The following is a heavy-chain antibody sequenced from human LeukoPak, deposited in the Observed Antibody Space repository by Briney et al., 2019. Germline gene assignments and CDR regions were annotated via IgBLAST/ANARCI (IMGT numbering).Heavy chain of an antibody. CDR2: ISGSGGTT. CDR3: AKRGLRLAPDLDY. CDR1: GLTLSNYA. Sequence: GGSLRLSCAASGLTLSNYAMSWVRQAPGKGLEWVSAISGSGGTTYYADSVKGRFTISRDNSKNTLYLQMNSLRAEDTAVYYCAKRGLRLAPDLDYWGQGTLVTVSS. D-gene: IGHD5/OR15-5a*01. V-gene: IGHV3-23*01. J-gene: IGHJ4*02.